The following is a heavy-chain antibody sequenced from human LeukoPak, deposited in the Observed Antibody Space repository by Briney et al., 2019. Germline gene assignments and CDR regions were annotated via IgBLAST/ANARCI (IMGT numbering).Heavy chain of an antibody. CDR2: IYSDGST. D-gene: IGHD3-22*01. Sequence: GRSLRLSCAASGFTVSSNYMTWVRQAPGKGLEWLSVIYSDGSTYYADSVKGRFTISRDNSKNTLYLQMNSLRAEDTAVYYCARIPIVLITSGGYWGQGTLVTVSS. CDR3: ARIPIVLITSGGY. V-gene: IGHV3-53*01. CDR1: GFTVSSNY. J-gene: IGHJ4*02.